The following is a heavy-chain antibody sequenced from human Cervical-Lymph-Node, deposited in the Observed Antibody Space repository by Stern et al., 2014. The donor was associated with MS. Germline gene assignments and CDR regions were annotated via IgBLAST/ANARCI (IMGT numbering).Heavy chain of an antibody. CDR2: IYYSGST. CDR1: GGSISSGGYY. V-gene: IGHV4-31*01. D-gene: IGHD2-2*01. CDR3: ARVVPAAKVFDY. J-gene: IGHJ4*02. Sequence: QVQLQESGPGLVKPSQALSLTCTVSGGSISSGGYYWRWIRQHPGKGLEWIGYIYYSGSTYYNPSLKSLVTISVDTSKNQFSLKLSSVTAADTAVYYCARVVPAAKVFDYWGQGTLVTVSS.